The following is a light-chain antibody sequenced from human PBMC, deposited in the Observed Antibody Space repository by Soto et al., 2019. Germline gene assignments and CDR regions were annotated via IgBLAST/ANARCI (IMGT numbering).Light chain of an antibody. V-gene: IGLV2-11*01. CDR1: SSDVGGYNY. CDR2: DVS. CDR3: CSYAGSAWV. Sequence: QSALTQPRSVSGSPGQSVTISCTGTSSDVGGYNYVSWYQQHPGKAPKLMIYDVSKRPAGVPDRFSGSKSGNAASLTISGLQSEDEAEYYCCSYAGSAWVFGGGTQLTVL. J-gene: IGLJ3*02.